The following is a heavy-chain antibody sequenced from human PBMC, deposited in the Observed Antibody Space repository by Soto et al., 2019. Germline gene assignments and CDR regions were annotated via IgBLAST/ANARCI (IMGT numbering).Heavy chain of an antibody. D-gene: IGHD6-13*01. J-gene: IGHJ4*02. CDR1: GGSISSYY. CDR3: GSSSSWSLLDY. CDR2: IYYSGST. V-gene: IGHV4-39*01. Sequence: SETLSLTCTVSGGSISSYYWAWIRQPPGMGLEWIGSIYYSGSTYYNPSLKRRVTISVDTSKNQFSLKLSSVTAADTAVYYCGSSSSWSLLDYWGQGTLVTVSS.